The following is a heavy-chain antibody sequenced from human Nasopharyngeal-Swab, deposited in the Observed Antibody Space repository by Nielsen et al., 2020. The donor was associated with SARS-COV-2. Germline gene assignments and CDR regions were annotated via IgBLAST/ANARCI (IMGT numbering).Heavy chain of an antibody. J-gene: IGHJ6*01. V-gene: IGHV5-10-1*01. CDR3: ALGARRGCSTGYGDYYYYGMDV. Sequence: GESLKISCKGSGFSFTSYWITWVRQMPGKGLEWMGRIDPSDSYTNYNPSFQGHVTISADKYISTAYLQWSSLKASDTANYYCALGARRGCSTGYGDYYYYGMDVWGQGTTVTVSS. D-gene: IGHD5-18*01. CDR2: IDPSDSYT. CDR1: GFSFTSYW.